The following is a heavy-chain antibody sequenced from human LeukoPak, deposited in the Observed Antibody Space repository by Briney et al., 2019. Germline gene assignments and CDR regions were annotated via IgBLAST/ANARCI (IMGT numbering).Heavy chain of an antibody. J-gene: IGHJ4*02. Sequence: GGSLRLSCAASGFTFSSYAMSWVRQAPGKGLVWVSRINSDGSSTSYVDSVKGRFTISRDNAKNTLYLQMNSLRAEDTAVYYCARELNFWYPLSYWGQGTLVTVSS. CDR1: GFTFSSYA. D-gene: IGHD6-13*01. CDR2: INSDGSST. V-gene: IGHV3-74*01. CDR3: ARELNFWYPLSY.